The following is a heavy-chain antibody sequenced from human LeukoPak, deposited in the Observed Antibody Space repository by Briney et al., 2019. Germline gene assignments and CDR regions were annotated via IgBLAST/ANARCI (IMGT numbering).Heavy chain of an antibody. V-gene: IGHV4-59*01. CDR3: AQKAPYSPAYSQH. CDR1: GGSITSYF. D-gene: IGHD2-15*01. Sequence: SETLSLTCTVSGGSITSYFWTWIRQPPGKGLEWIGYIYHSGTTNYNPSLKSRVSISVDTSKNQFSLKLSSVTAAGTAVYYCAQKAPYSPAYSQHWGQGTLVTVSS. CDR2: IYHSGTT. J-gene: IGHJ1*01.